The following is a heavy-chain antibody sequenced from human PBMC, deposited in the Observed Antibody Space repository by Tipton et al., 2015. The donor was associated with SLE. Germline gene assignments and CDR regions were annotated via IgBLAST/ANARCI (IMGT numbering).Heavy chain of an antibody. V-gene: IGHV4-34*01. J-gene: IGHJ4*02. CDR1: GGSFSGYY. CDR3: ARRAVALNPFDY. D-gene: IGHD6-19*01. Sequence: TLSLTCAVYGGSFSGYYWSWIRQPPGKGLEWIGEINHSGSTNYNPSLKSRVTISVDASKNQFSLKLSSVTAADTAVYYCARRAVALNPFDYRGQGTLVTVSS. CDR2: INHSGST.